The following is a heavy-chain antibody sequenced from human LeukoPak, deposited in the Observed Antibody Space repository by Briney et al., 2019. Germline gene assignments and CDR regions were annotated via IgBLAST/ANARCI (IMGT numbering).Heavy chain of an antibody. CDR3: ARDGIGNYYDSSGYYYRGHDAFDI. V-gene: IGHV1-2*06. J-gene: IGHJ3*02. D-gene: IGHD3-22*01. CDR1: GDTFTGYY. CDR2: INPNSGGT. Sequence: ASVKASCKASGDTFTGYYMHLVRQAPGQRLEWMGRINPNSGGTNYAQKFQGRVTMTRDTSISTAYMELSRLRSDDTAVYYCARDGIGNYYDSSGYYYRGHDAFDIWGQGTMVTVSS.